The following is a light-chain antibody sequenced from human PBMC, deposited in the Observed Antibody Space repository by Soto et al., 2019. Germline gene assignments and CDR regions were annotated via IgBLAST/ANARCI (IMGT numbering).Light chain of an antibody. V-gene: IGKV2D-29*01. Sequence: DIVLTHTPLFLSVTPGQPASISFLSTQSLLHSDGKTDFYWFLQKAGQPPQLLTYEVSNRFSGVSDRLSGSGSGTDFTLKISRVEADDVGIYYCMQSIKLPYTFGQGTKLELK. CDR3: MQSIKLPYT. CDR1: QSLLHSDGKTD. CDR2: EVS. J-gene: IGKJ2*01.